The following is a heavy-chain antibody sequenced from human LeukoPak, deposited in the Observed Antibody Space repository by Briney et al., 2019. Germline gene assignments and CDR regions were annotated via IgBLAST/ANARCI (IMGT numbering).Heavy chain of an antibody. Sequence: KPSETLSLTCTVSGGSVSSSSYYWGWIRQPPGKGLEWIGSIYYSGSTYYNPSLKSRVTISVDTSKNQFSLKLSSVTAADTAVYYCARQGVVVPGAFDPRGQGTLVTVSS. J-gene: IGHJ5*02. CDR3: ARQGVVVPGAFDP. D-gene: IGHD2-2*01. CDR2: IYYSGST. CDR1: GGSVSSSSYY. V-gene: IGHV4-39*01.